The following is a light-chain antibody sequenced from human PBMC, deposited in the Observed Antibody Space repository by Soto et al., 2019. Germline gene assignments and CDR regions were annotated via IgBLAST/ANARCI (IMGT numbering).Light chain of an antibody. J-gene: IGKJ1*01. CDR1: QDVGSS. Sequence: EIVLTHSPATLSVFPVEMATLSFRSSQDVGSSLALYQQRPGQAPRLLISGASTRASGIPARVSGSGFGTEFTLTISSLQSDDFAVYYCHKYDSWPRKFGQGTKVDIK. CDR2: GAS. CDR3: HKYDSWPRK. V-gene: IGKV3-15*01.